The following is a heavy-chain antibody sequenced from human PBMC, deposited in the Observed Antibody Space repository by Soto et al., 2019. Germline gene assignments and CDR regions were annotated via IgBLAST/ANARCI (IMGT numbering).Heavy chain of an antibody. D-gene: IGHD2-8*01. CDR1: GFTFSNAW. V-gene: IGHV3-15*01. J-gene: IGHJ6*04. CDR3: TTGYCTNGVCYISGDYYSYGMDV. Sequence: LRLSCAASGFTFSNAWMSWVRQAPGKGLEWVGRIKSKTDGGTTDYAAPVKGRFTISRDDSKNTLYLQMNSLKTEDTAVYYCTTGYCTNGVCYISGDYYSYGMDVWGEGTTVTVSS. CDR2: IKSKTDGGTT.